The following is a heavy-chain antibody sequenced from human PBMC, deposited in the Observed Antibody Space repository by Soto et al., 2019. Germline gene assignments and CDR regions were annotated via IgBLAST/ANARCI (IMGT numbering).Heavy chain of an antibody. CDR3: ARRGFCGDDCYSFAY. D-gene: IGHD2-21*02. V-gene: IGHV4-59*12. CDR1: GGSISGYY. CDR2: MYNTGST. Sequence: SETLSLTCTVSGGSISGYYWSWIRQPPGKGLEWIGYMYNTGSTVYNPSFKRRLTLSLDTSKNTFSLMLTSVTAADTAVYYCARRGFCGDDCYSFAYGGQGSLVTVPS. J-gene: IGHJ4*02.